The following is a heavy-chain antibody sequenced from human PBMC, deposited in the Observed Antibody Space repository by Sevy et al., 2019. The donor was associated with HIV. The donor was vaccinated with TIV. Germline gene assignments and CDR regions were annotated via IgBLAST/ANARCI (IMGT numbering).Heavy chain of an antibody. J-gene: IGHJ3*02. D-gene: IGHD1-1*01. CDR1: GGSTNSDH. V-gene: IGHV4-59*08. CDR2: VYYTGGT. Sequence: SETQSLTCTVSGGSTNSDHWNWIRQPPGKGLEWIGYVYYTGGTNYNPSLKNRVTISVDRTKNQFSLKLTSVTAADTAVYYCARLNDFDIWGQGTMVTVSS. CDR3: ARLNDFDI.